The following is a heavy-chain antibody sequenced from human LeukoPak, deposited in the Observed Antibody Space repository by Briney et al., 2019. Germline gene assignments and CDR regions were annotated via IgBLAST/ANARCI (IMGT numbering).Heavy chain of an antibody. Sequence: PGGSLRLSCAASGFTVSSNYMSWVRQAPGKGLEWVSVIYSGGSTYYADSVKGRFTISRDNSKNTLYLQMNSLRAEDTAVYYCASRRPKGDYYYYMDVWGKGTTVTIPS. CDR3: ASRRPKGDYYYYMDV. CDR2: IYSGGST. V-gene: IGHV3-53*01. CDR1: GFTVSSNY. J-gene: IGHJ6*03.